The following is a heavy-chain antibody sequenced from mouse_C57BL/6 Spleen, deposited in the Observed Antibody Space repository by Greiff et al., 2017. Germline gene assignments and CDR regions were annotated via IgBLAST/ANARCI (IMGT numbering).Heavy chain of an antibody. V-gene: IGHV1-82*01. D-gene: IGHD1-3*01. Sequence: QVQLKQSGPELVKPGASVKISCKASGYAFSSSWMNWVKQRPGKGLEWIGRIYPGDGDTNYNGKFKGKATLTADKSSSTAYMQLSSLTSEDSAVYFCASSSGLTYYFDYWGQGTTLTVSS. CDR1: GYAFSSSW. CDR3: ASSSGLTYYFDY. CDR2: IYPGDGDT. J-gene: IGHJ2*01.